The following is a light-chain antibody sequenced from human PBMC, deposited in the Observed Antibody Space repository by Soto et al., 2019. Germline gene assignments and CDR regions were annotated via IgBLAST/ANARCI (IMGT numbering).Light chain of an antibody. Sequence: EVVLTQSPVTLSLSPVERATLSCRASQSFRGLLAWYQQKPGQAPRLLIYDAYNRATGIPPRFSGSGSGTDFTLTISSLEPEDFAVYYCQQRSNFITFGQGTRLEI. CDR1: QSFRGL. V-gene: IGKV3-11*01. CDR3: QQRSNFIT. J-gene: IGKJ5*01. CDR2: DAY.